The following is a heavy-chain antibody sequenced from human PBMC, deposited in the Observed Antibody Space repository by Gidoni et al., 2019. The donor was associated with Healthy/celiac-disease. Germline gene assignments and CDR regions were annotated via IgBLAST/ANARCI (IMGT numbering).Heavy chain of an antibody. V-gene: IGHV1-69*01. CDR1: GGTFSSYA. CDR3: ARDSLSGPTVAGTFDY. CDR2: IIPIFGTA. Sequence: QVQLVQSGAEVKKPGSSVKFSCKASGGTFSSYASSWVRQAPGQGLEWMGGIIPIFGTANYAQKFQGRVTITADESTSTAYMELSSLRSEDTAVYYCARDSLSGPTVAGTFDYWGQGTLVTVSS. J-gene: IGHJ4*02. D-gene: IGHD6-19*01.